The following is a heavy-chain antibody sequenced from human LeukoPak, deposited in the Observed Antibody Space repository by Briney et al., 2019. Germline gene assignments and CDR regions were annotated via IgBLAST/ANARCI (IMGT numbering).Heavy chain of an antibody. J-gene: IGHJ6*03. CDR1: GYTFTSYD. Sequence: GASVKVSCKASGYTFTSYDINWVRQATGQGLEWMGWMNPNSGNTGYAQKFQGRVTMTRNTSISTAYMELSSLRSEDTAVYYCARASCSSTGCQIWRIYYYYYMDVWGKGTTVTVSS. CDR3: ARASCSSTGCQIWRIYYYYYMDV. CDR2: MNPNSGNT. V-gene: IGHV1-8*01. D-gene: IGHD2-2*01.